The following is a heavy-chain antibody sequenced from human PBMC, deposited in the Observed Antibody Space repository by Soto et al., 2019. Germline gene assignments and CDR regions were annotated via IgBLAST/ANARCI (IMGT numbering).Heavy chain of an antibody. D-gene: IGHD6-19*01. CDR2: ISGSGGST. Sequence: GGSLRLSCAASGFTFSSYAMSWVRQAPGKGLEWVSAISGSGGSTYYADSVKGRFTISRDNSKNTLYLQMNSLRAEDTAVYYCAKEWLNSSGWYAGWFDPWGQGTLVTVSS. CDR3: AKEWLNSSGWYAGWFDP. J-gene: IGHJ5*02. V-gene: IGHV3-23*01. CDR1: GFTFSSYA.